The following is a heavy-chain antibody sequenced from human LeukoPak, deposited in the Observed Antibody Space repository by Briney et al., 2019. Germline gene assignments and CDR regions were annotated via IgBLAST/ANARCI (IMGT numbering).Heavy chain of an antibody. D-gene: IGHD2-15*01. CDR3: ARERIVVVVAATDPDAFDI. Sequence: XTFTXXGISWVRQAPGQGLEWMGWISAYNGNTNYAQKLQGRVTMTTDTSTSTAYMELRSLRSDDTAVYYCARERIVVVVAATDPDAFDIWGQGTMVTVSS. CDR1: XTFTXXG. V-gene: IGHV1-18*01. CDR2: ISAYNGNT. J-gene: IGHJ3*02.